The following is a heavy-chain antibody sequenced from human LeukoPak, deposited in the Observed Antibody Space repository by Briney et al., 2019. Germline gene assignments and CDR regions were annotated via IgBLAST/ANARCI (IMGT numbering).Heavy chain of an antibody. V-gene: IGHV3-30-3*01. Sequence: PGGSLRLSCAASGFTFSSYAKHWVRQAPGKGLEWVAVISYDGSNKYYADSVKGRFTISRDNSKNTLYLQMDSLRAEDTAVYYCARDKEGSSWYRGDAFDIWGQGTMVTVSS. J-gene: IGHJ3*02. CDR1: GFTFSSYA. CDR3: ARDKEGSSWYRGDAFDI. D-gene: IGHD6-13*01. CDR2: ISYDGSNK.